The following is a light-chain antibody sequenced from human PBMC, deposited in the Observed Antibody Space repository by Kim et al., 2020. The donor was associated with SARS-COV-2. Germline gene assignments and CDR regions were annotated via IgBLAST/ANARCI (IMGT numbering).Light chain of an antibody. CDR1: QSVGSNS. V-gene: IGKV3-20*01. J-gene: IGKJ1*01. Sequence: PGKRPTPASRAGQSVGSNSLSWSQKKPGLAPRLLISAASSRATGIPDRFSGSVSGTDFTLTISRLEPEDFAIYYCQQYGSLPWTFGQGTKVDIK. CDR2: AAS. CDR3: QQYGSLPWT.